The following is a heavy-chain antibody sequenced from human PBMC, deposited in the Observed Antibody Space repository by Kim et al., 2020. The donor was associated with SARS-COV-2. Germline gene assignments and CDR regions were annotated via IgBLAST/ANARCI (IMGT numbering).Heavy chain of an antibody. Sequence: GGSLRLSCAASGFTFSDYYMSWIRQAPGQGLEWVSSISISSSYTNYADSVKGRFTISRDNAKNSLYLQMNSLRAEDTAVYYCARTQGEHVRLRWVGELLSYHFDYWGQGTLVTVSS. CDR1: GFTFSDYY. CDR3: ARTQGEHVRLRWVGELLSYHFDY. V-gene: IGHV3-11*06. D-gene: IGHD3-10*01. CDR2: ISISSSYT. J-gene: IGHJ4*02.